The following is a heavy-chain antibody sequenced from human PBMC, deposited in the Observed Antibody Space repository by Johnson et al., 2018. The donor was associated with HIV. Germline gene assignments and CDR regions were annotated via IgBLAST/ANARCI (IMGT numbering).Heavy chain of an antibody. V-gene: IGHV3-7*01. D-gene: IGHD5-24*01. CDR3: TVWRWGWAGQEALDI. J-gene: IGHJ3*02. CDR1: GFTFSDYY. Sequence: VQLVESGGGLVQPGGSLRLSCAASGFTFSDYYMSWIRQAPGKGLVWVANINQEGGGKYYVDSVKGRFTISRDNAKNSLYLQMNSLRDEDTSVYYCTVWRWGWAGQEALDIWGPGTMVTVSS. CDR2: INQEGGGK.